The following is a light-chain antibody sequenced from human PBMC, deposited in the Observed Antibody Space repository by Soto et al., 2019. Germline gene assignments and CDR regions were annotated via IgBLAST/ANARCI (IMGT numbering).Light chain of an antibody. V-gene: IGLV2-14*01. J-gene: IGLJ1*01. CDR3: SSYTAGSNI. Sequence: QSALTQPASVSGSPGQSITISCTGTSGDVGGYYYVSWYQQLPGKAPKLMISEVSNRPSGVSNRFSGSKSGNTASLTISGLDAEDEADYCCSSYTAGSNIFGTGTKVTVL. CDR1: SGDVGGYYY. CDR2: EVS.